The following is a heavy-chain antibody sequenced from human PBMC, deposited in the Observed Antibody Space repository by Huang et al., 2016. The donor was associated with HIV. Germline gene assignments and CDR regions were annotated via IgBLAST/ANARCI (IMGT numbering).Heavy chain of an antibody. Sequence: EVQLVESGGGLVKPGGSIRLSCAASGFSFSNAWMGWVRQAPGKGLEWVCRIKSKTDGGTTDYAAPVQGRFTISRDDSKNTLYLQMNTLKTEDTAVYYCTTDRDYGDYVADAFDIWGQGTMVTVSS. V-gene: IGHV3-15*01. CDR1: GFSFSNAW. CDR2: IKSKTDGGTT. J-gene: IGHJ3*02. D-gene: IGHD4-17*01. CDR3: TTDRDYGDYVADAFDI.